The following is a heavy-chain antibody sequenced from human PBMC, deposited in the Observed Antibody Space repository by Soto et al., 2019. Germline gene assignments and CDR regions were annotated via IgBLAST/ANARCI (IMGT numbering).Heavy chain of an antibody. V-gene: IGHV4-30-4*01. CDR1: GGSISSGDYY. CDR2: IYYSGST. J-gene: IGHJ5*02. Sequence: SETLSLTCTVSGGSISSGDYYWSWIRQPPGKGLEWIGYIYYSGSTYYNPSLKSRVTISVDTSKNQFSLKLSSVTAADTAVYYCARDRSSSSFNWFDPWGQGTLVTVSS. CDR3: ARDRSSSSFNWFDP. D-gene: IGHD6-6*01.